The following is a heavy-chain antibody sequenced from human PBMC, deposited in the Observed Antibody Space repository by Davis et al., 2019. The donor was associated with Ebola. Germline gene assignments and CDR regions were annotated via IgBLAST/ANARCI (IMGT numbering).Heavy chain of an antibody. Sequence: SETLSLTCAVYGGSFSGYYWSWIRQPPGKGLEWIGESNHGGSTNYNPSLKSRVTISVDTSKNQFSLKLTSVAAADTAVYYCARQGWSGYSLRHWLDPWGRGTLVTVSS. CDR3: ARQGWSGYSLRHWLDP. D-gene: IGHD3-3*01. J-gene: IGHJ5*02. CDR1: GGSFSGYY. CDR2: SNHGGST. V-gene: IGHV4-34*01.